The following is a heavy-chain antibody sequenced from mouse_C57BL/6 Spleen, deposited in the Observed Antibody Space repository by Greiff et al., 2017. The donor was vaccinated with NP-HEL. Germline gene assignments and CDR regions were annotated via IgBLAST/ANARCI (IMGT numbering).Heavy chain of an antibody. Sequence: QVQLQQPGAELVKPGASVKLSCKASGYTFTSYWMHWVKQRPGQGLEWIGMIHPNSGSTNYNEKFKSKATLTVDKSSSTAYMQLSSLTSEDSAGYYCARGYDYTWFAYWGQGTLVTVSA. V-gene: IGHV1-64*01. D-gene: IGHD2-4*01. CDR1: GYTFTSYW. CDR3: ARGYDYTWFAY. CDR2: IHPNSGST. J-gene: IGHJ3*01.